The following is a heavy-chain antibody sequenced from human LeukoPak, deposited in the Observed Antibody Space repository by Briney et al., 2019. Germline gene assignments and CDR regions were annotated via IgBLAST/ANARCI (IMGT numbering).Heavy chain of an antibody. CDR1: GFTFSNYG. CDR3: ARNWYPLDY. V-gene: IGHV3-33*03. J-gene: IGHJ4*02. D-gene: IGHD1-14*01. CDR2: IWADGSNK. Sequence: GGSLRLSCAASGFTFSNYGMHWVRQAPGKGLEWVAVIWADGSNKYYGDSVKGRFTISRDNAKNTLYLQMNSLRAEDTAVYYCARNWYPLDYWGQGTLVTVSS.